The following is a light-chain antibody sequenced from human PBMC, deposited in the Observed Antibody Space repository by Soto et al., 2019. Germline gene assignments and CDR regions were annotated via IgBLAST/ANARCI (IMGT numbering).Light chain of an antibody. CDR1: QSISSW. V-gene: IGKV1-5*03. J-gene: IGKJ2*01. Sequence: DIQMTQSPSTLSASVGDRVTITCRASQSISSWLAWYQQKPGKAPKLLIYKASSLESGVPSRFSGGGSGTEFTLTISSLQPDDFATYYCQQYNSYSPDTFGQGTKLEIK. CDR2: KAS. CDR3: QQYNSYSPDT.